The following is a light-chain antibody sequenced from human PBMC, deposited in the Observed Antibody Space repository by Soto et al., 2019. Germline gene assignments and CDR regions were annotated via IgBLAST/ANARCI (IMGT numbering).Light chain of an antibody. Sequence: EIVMTQSPATLSVSPGERATLSCRASQSVSSSLAWYQQKPGQAPRLLIYGASSRATGIPDRFSGSGSGTDFTLTISRLEPEDFAVYYCQQYGSSPPWTFGQGTTVDIK. J-gene: IGKJ1*01. CDR2: GAS. CDR1: QSVSSS. V-gene: IGKV3-20*01. CDR3: QQYGSSPPWT.